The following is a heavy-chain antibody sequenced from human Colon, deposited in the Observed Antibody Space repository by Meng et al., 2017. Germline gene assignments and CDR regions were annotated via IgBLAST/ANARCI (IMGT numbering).Heavy chain of an antibody. CDR3: ARVNSFGSGNYPDY. CDR2: IYHGGTT. J-gene: IGHJ4*02. Sequence: SETLSLTCPVSGYSISSGYYWGWIRQPPGKGLEWVGSIYHGGTTYYNPSLKSRITISVDTSKNHFSLKLSSVTAADTAVYYCARVNSFGSGNYPDYWGPGTLVTVSS. CDR1: GYSISSGYY. D-gene: IGHD3-10*01. V-gene: IGHV4-38-2*02.